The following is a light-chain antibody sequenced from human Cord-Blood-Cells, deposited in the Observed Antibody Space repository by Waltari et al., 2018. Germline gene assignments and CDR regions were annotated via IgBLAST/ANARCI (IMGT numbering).Light chain of an antibody. CDR1: SSDVGGYNY. J-gene: IGLJ2*01. CDR2: EVS. Sequence: QSALTQPPSASGSPGQAVTIPCTGTSSDVGGYNYFSWYQQHPGKATKLMIYEVSKRPSGVPDRFSGSKSGNTASLTVSGLQAEDEADYYCSSYAGSNNVVFGGGTKLTVL. CDR3: SSYAGSNNVV. V-gene: IGLV2-8*01.